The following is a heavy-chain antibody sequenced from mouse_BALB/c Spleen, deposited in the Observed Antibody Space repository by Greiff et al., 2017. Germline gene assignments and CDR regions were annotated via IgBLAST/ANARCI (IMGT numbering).Heavy chain of an antibody. CDR3: ARSDNYYYYAMDD. D-gene: IGHD1-3*01. V-gene: IGHV5-17*02. CDR1: GFTFSSFG. CDR2: ISSGSSTI. Sequence: EVQLVESGGGLVQPGGSRKLSCAASGFTFSSFGMHWVRQAPEKGLEWVAYISSGSSTIYYADTVKGRFTISRDNPKNTLFLQMTSLRSEDTAMYYCARSDNYYYYAMDDWGQGTSVTVSS. J-gene: IGHJ4*01.